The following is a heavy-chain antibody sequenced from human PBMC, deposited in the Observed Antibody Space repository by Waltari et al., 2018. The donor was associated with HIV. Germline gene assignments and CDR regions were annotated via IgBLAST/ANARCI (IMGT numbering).Heavy chain of an antibody. CDR1: GFTFSSHS. V-gene: IGHV3-48*02. CDR2: ISSSSDNI. J-gene: IGHJ4*02. Sequence: EVQLVESGGGLVQPGGSLSLSCAASGFTFSSHSMIWVRQGPGKGLELIAYISSSSDNIYYADSVKGRFTISRDQGKNSVFLQMNSLRDEDTAVYHCARWYCTNNSCRGLDYWGQGTPVTVSS. D-gene: IGHD2-8*01. CDR3: ARWYCTNNSCRGLDY.